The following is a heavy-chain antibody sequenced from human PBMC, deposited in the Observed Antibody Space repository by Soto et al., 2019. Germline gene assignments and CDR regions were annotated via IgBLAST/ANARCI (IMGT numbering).Heavy chain of an antibody. CDR1: GYTFTSYY. V-gene: IGHV1-46*03. J-gene: IGHJ4*02. CDR2: INPSGGST. CDR3: AIERHPEMATINFDD. Sequence: ASVKVSCKASGYTFTSYYMHWVRQAPGQGLEWMGIINPSGGSTSYAQKFQGRVTMTRDTSTSTVYMELSSLRSEDTAVYYCAIERHPEMATINFDDWGQGTLVTVSS.